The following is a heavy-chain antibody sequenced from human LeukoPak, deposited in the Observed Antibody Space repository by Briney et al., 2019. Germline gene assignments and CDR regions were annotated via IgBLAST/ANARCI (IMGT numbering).Heavy chain of an antibody. V-gene: IGHV1-8*03. CDR2: MNPNNGKI. D-gene: IGHD6-13*01. J-gene: IGHJ3*02. CDR3: ARDLDLAAAGPNDAFDI. Sequence: ASVKASCKASGYTFTRHDINWVRQAPGQGLEFMGWMNPNNGKIGYAQKFQGRVTITSNTSITTAYMELSSLTSEDTAVYYCARDLDLAAAGPNDAFDIWGQGTMVTVSS. CDR1: GYTFTRHD.